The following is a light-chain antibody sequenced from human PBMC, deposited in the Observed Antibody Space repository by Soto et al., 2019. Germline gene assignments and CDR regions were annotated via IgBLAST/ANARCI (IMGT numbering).Light chain of an antibody. CDR2: WAS. CDR3: QQYYSIPYT. V-gene: IGKV4-1*01. CDR1: QSVLYNSNNKNY. J-gene: IGKJ2*01. Sequence: DIVLTQSPDSLAVSLGERATINCKSSQSVLYNSNNKNYLVWYQQKPGQPPKLLIYWASIRESGVPDRFSGSGSGTDFTLTISSLQAEDVAVYYCQQYYSIPYTFGQGTKLEI.